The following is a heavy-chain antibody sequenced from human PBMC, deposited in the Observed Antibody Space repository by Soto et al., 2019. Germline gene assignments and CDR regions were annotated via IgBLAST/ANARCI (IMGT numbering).Heavy chain of an antibody. J-gene: IGHJ6*02. CDR2: ISYDGSNK. Sequence: GGSLRLSCAASGFTFSSYAMHWVRQAPGKGLEWVAVISYDGSNKYYADSVKGRFTISRDNSKNTLYLQMNSLRAEDTAVYYCARDLKRFLEWLSRGYYYYGMDVWGQGTTVTVSS. V-gene: IGHV3-30-3*01. CDR3: ARDLKRFLEWLSRGYYYYGMDV. D-gene: IGHD3-3*01. CDR1: GFTFSSYA.